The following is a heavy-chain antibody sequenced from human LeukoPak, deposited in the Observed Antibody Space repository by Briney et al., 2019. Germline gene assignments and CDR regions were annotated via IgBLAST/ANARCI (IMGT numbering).Heavy chain of an antibody. V-gene: IGHV3-21*01. CDR3: ARAYSSGWKVLYYYYMDV. D-gene: IGHD6-19*01. J-gene: IGHJ6*03. CDR1: GFTLSSYE. Sequence: GGSLRLSCTASGFTLSSYEMSWIRQAPGKGLEWVSFISTSSSYIYYADSVKGRFTISRDNAKNSLYLQMNSLRAEDTAVYYCARAYSSGWKVLYYYYMDVWGKGTTVTISS. CDR2: ISTSSSYI.